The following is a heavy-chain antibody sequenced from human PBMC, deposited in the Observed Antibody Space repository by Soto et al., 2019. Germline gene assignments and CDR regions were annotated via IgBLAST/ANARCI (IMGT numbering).Heavy chain of an antibody. CDR3: AHSRNLITEDAQVGDFDY. D-gene: IGHD3-10*01. Sequence: QITLKESGPTLVKPTQTLTLTCSFSGFSLTTDGVGVGWVRQPPGEALEWLALIYWDDDERYSPSLKTRLTITKDPSKNQVVLIMTNMAPVDTATYYCAHSRNLITEDAQVGDFDYWGQGTLVTGSS. CDR2: IYWDDDE. V-gene: IGHV2-5*02. J-gene: IGHJ4*02. CDR1: GFSLTTDGVG.